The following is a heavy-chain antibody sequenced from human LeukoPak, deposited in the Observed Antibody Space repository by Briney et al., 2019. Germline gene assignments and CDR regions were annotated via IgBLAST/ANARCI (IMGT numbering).Heavy chain of an antibody. CDR2: ISSSSSTI. D-gene: IGHD6-13*01. Sequence: PGGSLRLSCAASGFTFSSYSMNWVRQAPGKGLEWVSYISSSSSTIYYADSVKGRFTISRDNAKNSLYLQMNSLRAEDTAVYYCARARLGSSSWYDASDIWGQGTMVTVSS. J-gene: IGHJ3*02. CDR3: ARARLGSSSWYDASDI. V-gene: IGHV3-48*04. CDR1: GFTFSSYS.